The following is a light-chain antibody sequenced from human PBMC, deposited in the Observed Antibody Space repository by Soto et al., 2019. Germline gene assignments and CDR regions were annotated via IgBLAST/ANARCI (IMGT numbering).Light chain of an antibody. Sequence: QSVLTQPPSASGSPGQSVTISCTGAGTDVGQYNYVSWYQQHPGKAPKLLIHHVSRRPSGVPARFSGSKSGNTASLTVSGLQTEDEADYYCSSYTRSSTWVFGGGTKLTVL. CDR3: SSYTRSSTWV. V-gene: IGLV2-8*01. CDR2: HVS. CDR1: GTDVGQYNY. J-gene: IGLJ3*02.